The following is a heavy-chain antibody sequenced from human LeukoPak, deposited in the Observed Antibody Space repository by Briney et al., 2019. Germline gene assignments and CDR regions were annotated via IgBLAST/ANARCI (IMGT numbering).Heavy chain of an antibody. J-gene: IGHJ4*02. CDR3: ALILEWPKSFDY. D-gene: IGHD3-3*01. Sequence: ASVKVSCKASGYTFTSYYMHWVRQAPGQGLEWMGIINPSGGSTSYAQKFQGGVTMTRETSTSTVYMELSSLRSEDTAVYYCALILEWPKSFDYWGQGTLVTVSS. CDR1: GYTFTSYY. V-gene: IGHV1-46*01. CDR2: INPSGGST.